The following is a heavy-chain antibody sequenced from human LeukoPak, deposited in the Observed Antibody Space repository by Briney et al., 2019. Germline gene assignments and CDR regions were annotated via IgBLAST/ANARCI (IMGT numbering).Heavy chain of an antibody. J-gene: IGHJ6*02. CDR2: ISSSSSYI. CDR1: GFTFSSYE. Sequence: GGSLRLSCAASGFTFSSYEMNWVRQAPGKGLEWVSSISSSSSYIYYADSVKGRFTISRDNAKNSLYLQMNSLRAEDTAVYYCASYSSSSFYYYYGMDVWGQGTTVTVSS. CDR3: ASYSSSSFYYYYGMDV. V-gene: IGHV3-21*01. D-gene: IGHD6-6*01.